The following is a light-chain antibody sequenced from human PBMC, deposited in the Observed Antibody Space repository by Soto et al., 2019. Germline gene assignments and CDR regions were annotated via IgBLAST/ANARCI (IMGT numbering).Light chain of an antibody. CDR3: SSYTSTSTDV. CDR1: SSDIGNYNY. V-gene: IGLV2-14*03. Sequence: QSVLTQPDSVSGSPGQSFAISCTAASSDIGNYNYVSWYQQRPGKVPKLIIHDVSDRPSGVSDRFSGSKSGNTASLTISGLQAEDEADYYCSSYTSTSTDVFGTGNKVTVL. CDR2: DVS. J-gene: IGLJ1*01.